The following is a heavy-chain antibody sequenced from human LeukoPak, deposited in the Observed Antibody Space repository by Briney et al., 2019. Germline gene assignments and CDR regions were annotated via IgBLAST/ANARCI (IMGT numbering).Heavy chain of an antibody. CDR2: MNPNNGNT. D-gene: IGHD2-21*02. CDR3: ARVVTAMDHFDY. CDR1: GYTFTSYD. Sequence: GASVKVSFKASGYTFTSYDINWVRPATGQGLEWMGWMNPNNGNTGYAQKFQGRVTITRNTSISTAYMELSSLRSEDTAVYYCARVVTAMDHFDYWGQGTLVTVSS. J-gene: IGHJ4*02. V-gene: IGHV1-8*03.